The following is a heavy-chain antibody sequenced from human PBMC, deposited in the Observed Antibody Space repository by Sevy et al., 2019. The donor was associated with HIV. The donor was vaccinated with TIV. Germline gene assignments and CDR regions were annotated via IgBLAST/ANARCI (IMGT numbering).Heavy chain of an antibody. CDR2: ISWDGGST. CDR1: GFTFDDYA. J-gene: IGHJ6*02. V-gene: IGHV3-43D*03. CDR3: AKVTGGAQGPHYYYYGMDV. D-gene: IGHD7-27*01. Sequence: GGSLRLSCAASGFTFDDYAMHWVRQAPGKGLEWVSLISWDGGSTYYADSVKGRFTISRDNSKNSLYLQMNSLRAEDTALYYCAKVTGGAQGPHYYYYGMDVWGQGTTVTVSS.